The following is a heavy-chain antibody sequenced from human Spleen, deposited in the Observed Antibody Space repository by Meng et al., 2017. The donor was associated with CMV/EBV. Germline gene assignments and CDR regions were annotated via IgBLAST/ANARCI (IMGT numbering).Heavy chain of an antibody. J-gene: IGHJ6*02. Sequence: ASVKVSCKASGYNFTGYYMHWVRQAPGQGLEWMGWINPNSGGTNYAQKFQGRVTLTTDESTGTAYMELSSLRSEDTAVYFCACGGVSAKIYSYYYHMDVWGQGTTVTVSS. V-gene: IGHV1-2*02. D-gene: IGHD3-3*01. CDR1: GYNFTGYY. CDR3: ACGGVSAKIYSYYYHMDV. CDR2: INPNSGGT.